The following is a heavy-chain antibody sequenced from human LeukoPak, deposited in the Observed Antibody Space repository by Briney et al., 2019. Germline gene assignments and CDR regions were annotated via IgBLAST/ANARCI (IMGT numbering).Heavy chain of an antibody. Sequence: GGSLRLSCAASGFTFSSYAMHWVRQAPGKGLEWVAVISYDGSNKYYADSVKGRFTISRDNSKNTLYLQMSSLRAEDTAVYYCASTTDSGSYYLGFGYWGQGTLVTVSS. J-gene: IGHJ4*02. CDR3: ASTTDSGSYYLGFGY. CDR2: ISYDGSNK. V-gene: IGHV3-30-3*01. D-gene: IGHD1-26*01. CDR1: GFTFSSYA.